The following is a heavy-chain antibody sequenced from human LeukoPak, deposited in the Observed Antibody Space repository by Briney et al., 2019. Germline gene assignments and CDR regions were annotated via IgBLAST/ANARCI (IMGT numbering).Heavy chain of an antibody. CDR3: ASYLLGYCSSTTCSAGY. CDR2: ISSSGSTI. J-gene: IGHJ4*02. V-gene: IGHV3-48*03. D-gene: IGHD2-2*01. Sequence: PGGSLRLSCAASGFTFSRYKMNWVRQAPGKGLEWVSYISSSGSTIYYAVSVKGRFTISRDNAKNSLYLQMNSLRAEDTAVYYCASYLLGYCSSTTCSAGYWGQGTLVTVSS. CDR1: GFTFSRYK.